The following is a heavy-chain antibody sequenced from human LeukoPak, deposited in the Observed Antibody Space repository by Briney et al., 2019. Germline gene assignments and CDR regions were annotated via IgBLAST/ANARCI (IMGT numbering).Heavy chain of an antibody. J-gene: IGHJ3*01. V-gene: IGHV3-23*01. CDR2: ISYDGNNA. Sequence: GGALRLSCVASGFTFRGSAMSWVRRAPGKGLDWVSLISYDGNNAYYADSVRGRFTISRDNSKDTLYLEMNSLRAEDTAIYYCARDIQLSTWGLGTMVTVSS. D-gene: IGHD5-24*01. CDR1: GFTFRGSA. CDR3: ARDIQLST.